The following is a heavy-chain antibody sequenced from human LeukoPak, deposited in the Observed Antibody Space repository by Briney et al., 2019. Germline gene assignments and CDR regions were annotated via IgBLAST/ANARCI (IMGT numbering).Heavy chain of an antibody. CDR3: ARALQPYYYYYYYMDV. J-gene: IGHJ6*03. CDR1: GFTFSSYS. V-gene: IGHV3-7*01. Sequence: GGSLRLSCAASGFTFSSYSMNWVRQAPGKGLEWVANIKQDGSEKYYVDSVKGRFTISRDNAKNSLYLQMNSLRAEDTAVYYCARALQPYYYYYYYMDVWGKGTTVTVSS. D-gene: IGHD2-2*01. CDR2: IKQDGSEK.